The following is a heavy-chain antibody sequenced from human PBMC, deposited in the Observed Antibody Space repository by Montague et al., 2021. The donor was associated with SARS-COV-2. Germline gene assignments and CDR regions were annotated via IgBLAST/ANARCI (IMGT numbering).Heavy chain of an antibody. CDR1: GFTFDDYA. Sequence: SLRLSCAASGFTFDDYAMHWVRQAPGKGLEWVSGISRNSGNIGYADSVKGRFTISRDNAKNSLYLQMNSLRAEDTALYYCAKGEIGSGWYGAFDIWGQGTMVTVSS. J-gene: IGHJ3*02. CDR2: ISRNSGNI. V-gene: IGHV3-9*01. D-gene: IGHD6-19*01. CDR3: AKGEIGSGWYGAFDI.